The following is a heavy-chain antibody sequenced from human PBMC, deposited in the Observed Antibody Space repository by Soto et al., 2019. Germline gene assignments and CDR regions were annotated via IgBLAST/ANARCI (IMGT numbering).Heavy chain of an antibody. Sequence: LRLSCAASGFTFSSYAMNWVRQAPGKGLEWVSAISGSGGNTFYADSVKGRFTISRDNSKNTLFLQMHSLRAEDTAIYYCAMLNSGSYSYHGMDVWGQGTTVTV. CDR2: ISGSGGNT. CDR3: AMLNSGSYSYHGMDV. CDR1: GFTFSSYA. J-gene: IGHJ6*02. D-gene: IGHD1-26*01. V-gene: IGHV3-23*01.